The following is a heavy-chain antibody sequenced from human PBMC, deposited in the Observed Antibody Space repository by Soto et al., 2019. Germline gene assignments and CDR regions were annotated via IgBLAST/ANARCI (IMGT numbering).Heavy chain of an antibody. Sequence: QGQLVQSGAEVKKPGASLKVSCKASGYTFTSYGISWVRQAPGQGLEWMGWINAYNGNTNYAQKLQGRVTMTTDTSTSTAYMELRSMRSEDTAVYYCASYLRYGLCDYWGQGTLVNVSS. CDR3: ASYLRYGLCDY. D-gene: IGHD5-18*01. J-gene: IGHJ4*02. V-gene: IGHV1-18*01. CDR1: GYTFTSYG. CDR2: INAYNGNT.